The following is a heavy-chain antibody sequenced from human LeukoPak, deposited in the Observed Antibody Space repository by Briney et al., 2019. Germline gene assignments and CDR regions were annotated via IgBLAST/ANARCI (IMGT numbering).Heavy chain of an antibody. CDR2: IWYDGSNK. J-gene: IGHJ4*02. CDR3: ARDPNSDFDWNFDY. D-gene: IGHD3-9*01. CDR1: GFTFSSYG. V-gene: IGHV3-33*01. Sequence: GRSLRLSCAASGFTFSSYGMHWVRQAPGKGLEWVAVIWYDGSNKYYADSVKGRFTISRDNSKNTLYLQMNSLRAEDTAVYYCARDPNSDFDWNFDYWGQGTLVTVSS.